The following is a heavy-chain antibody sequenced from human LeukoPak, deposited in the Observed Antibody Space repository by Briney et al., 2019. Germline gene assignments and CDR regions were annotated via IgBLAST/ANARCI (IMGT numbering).Heavy chain of an antibody. V-gene: IGHV5-51*01. CDR3: ATTTVTTIYYYGMDV. Sequence: GESLKISCKGSGYSFTSFWIGWVRQMPGKGLEWMGIIYPGDSNTRYSPSFQGQVTISADKSISTAYLQWSSLKASDTAMCYCATTTVTTIYYYGMDVWGQGTTVTVSS. CDR1: GYSFTSFW. J-gene: IGHJ6*02. D-gene: IGHD4-11*01. CDR2: IYPGDSNT.